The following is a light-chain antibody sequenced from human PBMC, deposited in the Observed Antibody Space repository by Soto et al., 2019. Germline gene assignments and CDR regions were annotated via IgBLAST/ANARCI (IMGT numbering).Light chain of an antibody. CDR2: DAS. J-gene: IGKJ3*01. V-gene: IGKV3-20*01. CDR1: QSVSSSY. Sequence: EIVLTQSPGTLSLSPGERATLSCRASQSVSSSYLAWYQQKPGQAPRLLIYDASSRATGIPDRFSGSGSGKDFTLTISRLEPEDFELYYGKQKGSSRLFTFGPGTKVNIK. CDR3: KQKGSSRLFT.